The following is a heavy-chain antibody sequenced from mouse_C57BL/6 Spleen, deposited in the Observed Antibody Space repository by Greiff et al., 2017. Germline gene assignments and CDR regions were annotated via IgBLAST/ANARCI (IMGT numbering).Heavy chain of an antibody. V-gene: IGHV1-55*01. J-gene: IGHJ3*01. Sequence: QVQLQQSGAELVKPGASVKMSCKASGYTFTSYWITWVKQRPGQGLEWIGDIYPGSGSTNYNEKFKRKATLTVDTSSRTAYMQLSSLTSEDSAVYYCARRGGDGYSAWFAYWGQGTLVTVSA. CDR1: GYTFTSYW. D-gene: IGHD2-3*01. CDR2: IYPGSGST. CDR3: ARRGGDGYSAWFAY.